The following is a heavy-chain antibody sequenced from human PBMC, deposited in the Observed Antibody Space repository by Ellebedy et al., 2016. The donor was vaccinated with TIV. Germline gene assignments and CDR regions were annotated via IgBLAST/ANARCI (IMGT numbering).Heavy chain of an antibody. CDR2: IRQEGDEI. V-gene: IGHV3-7*01. J-gene: IGHJ5*02. Sequence: PGGSLRLSCAASGFNFRSYWKTWVRQAPGKGLEWVAKIRQEGDEIYYVESVKGRFTISRDNAKNSLFLQMNSLRVEDTAVYYCAGRASYGDYAVQVNPWFDPWGQGTLVTVSS. D-gene: IGHD4-17*01. CDR1: GFNFRSYW. CDR3: AGRASYGDYAVQVNPWFDP.